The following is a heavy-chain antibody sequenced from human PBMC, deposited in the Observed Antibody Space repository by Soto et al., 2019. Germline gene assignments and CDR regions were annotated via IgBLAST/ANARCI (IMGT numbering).Heavy chain of an antibody. V-gene: IGHV1-18*01. CDR1: GYTFTSYG. CDR3: ARDPHGDYIDYYYGMDV. D-gene: IGHD4-17*01. Sequence: QVQLVQSGAEVKKPGASVKVSCKASGYTFTSYGISWVRQAPGQGLEWMGWISAYNGNTNYAQKLQGRVTMTTDTSTSTAYMELRSLRSDDTAVYYCARDPHGDYIDYYYGMDVWGQGTTVTVSS. CDR2: ISAYNGNT. J-gene: IGHJ6*02.